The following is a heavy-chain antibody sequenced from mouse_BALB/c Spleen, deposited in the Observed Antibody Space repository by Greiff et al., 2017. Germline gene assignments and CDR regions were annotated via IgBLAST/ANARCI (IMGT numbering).Heavy chain of an antibody. CDR2: IWGDGST. D-gene: IGHD1-1*01. J-gene: IGHJ3*01. V-gene: IGHV2-6-7*01. CDR1: GFSLTSYG. Sequence: VKVVESGPGLVAPSQSLSITCTVSGFSLTSYGVNWVRQPPGKGLEWLGMIWGDGSTDYNSALKSRLSISKDNSKSQVFLKMNSLQTDDTARYYCAREDYGSSFWFAYWGQGTLVTVSA. CDR3: AREDYGSSFWFAY.